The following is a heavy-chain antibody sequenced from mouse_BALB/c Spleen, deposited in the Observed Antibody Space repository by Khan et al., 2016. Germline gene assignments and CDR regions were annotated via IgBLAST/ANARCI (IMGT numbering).Heavy chain of an antibody. CDR1: GFTFSNYW. CDR2: IRLKSNNYAS. J-gene: IGHJ3*01. V-gene: IGHV6-6*02. CDR3: PDARFAY. Sequence: EVKLEESGGGLVQPGGSMKLSCVASGFTFSNYWMNWVRQSPEKGLEWVAAIRLKSNNYASHYAESVKGRFTISRDDTTSSVYLHMINLRAEDTCIYDCPDARFAYWGQGTLVTVSA.